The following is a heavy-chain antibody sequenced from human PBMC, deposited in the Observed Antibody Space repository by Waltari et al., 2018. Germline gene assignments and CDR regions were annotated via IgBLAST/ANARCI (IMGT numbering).Heavy chain of an antibody. J-gene: IGHJ4*02. CDR2: SSSSSSPI. CDR1: GFNCSSLC. V-gene: IGHV3-48*04. CDR3: ARDPPVMVVGVSFDY. D-gene: IGHD1-26*01. Sequence: EVLLLESGGGLVQPGGYLGLSCSASGFNCSSLCLNWVRQAPGKGLEWISYSSSSSSPIYYADSVRGRFTISRDNAKNSVYLQMNSLRAEDTAVYYCARDPPVMVVGVSFDYWGQGTLVTVSS.